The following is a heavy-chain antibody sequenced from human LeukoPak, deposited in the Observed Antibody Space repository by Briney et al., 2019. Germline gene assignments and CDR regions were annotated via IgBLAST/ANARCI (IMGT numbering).Heavy chain of an antibody. J-gene: IGHJ5*02. V-gene: IGHV4-39*07. CDR3: ARDRGVTVYNWFDP. D-gene: IGHD3-10*01. CDR2: IYYSGST. Sequence: SETLSLTCTVSGGSISSSSYYWGWIRQPPGKGLEWIGSIYYSGSTYYNPSLKSRVTISVDTSKNQFSLKLSSVTAADTAVYYCARDRGVTVYNWFDPWGQGILVTVSS. CDR1: GGSISSSSYY.